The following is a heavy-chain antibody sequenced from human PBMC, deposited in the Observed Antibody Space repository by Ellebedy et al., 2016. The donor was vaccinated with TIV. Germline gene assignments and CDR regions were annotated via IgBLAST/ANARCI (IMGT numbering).Heavy chain of an antibody. CDR1: GFTFSSYA. CDR2: ISYSGSST. D-gene: IGHD3-22*01. V-gene: IGHV3-23*01. CDR3: AKVITTVGVLITGFDP. Sequence: GGSLRLSCTASGFTFSSYAMSWVRQAPGKGLEWVSSISYSGSSTYYADSVKGRFTISRDNSKNTLYLQMNSLRAEDTAVYYCAKVITTVGVLITGFDPWGQGTLVTVSS. J-gene: IGHJ5*02.